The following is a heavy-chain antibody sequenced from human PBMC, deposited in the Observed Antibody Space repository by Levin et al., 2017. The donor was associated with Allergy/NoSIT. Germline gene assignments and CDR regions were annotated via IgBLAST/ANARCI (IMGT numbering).Heavy chain of an antibody. CDR2: IWYDGSNK. D-gene: IGHD3-3*01. CDR3: ARDSGALRFLEWFPDY. J-gene: IGHJ4*02. Sequence: GESLKISCAASGFTFSSYGMHWVRQAPGKGLEWVAVIWYDGSNKYYADSVKGRFTISRDNSKNTLYLQMNSLRAEDTAVYYCARDSGALRFLEWFPDYWGQGTLVTVSS. CDR1: GFTFSSYG. V-gene: IGHV3-33*01.